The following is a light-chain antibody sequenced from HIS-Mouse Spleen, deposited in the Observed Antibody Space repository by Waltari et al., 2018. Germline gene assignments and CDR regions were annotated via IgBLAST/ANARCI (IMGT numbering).Light chain of an antibody. CDR2: EGS. V-gene: IGLV2-23*01. CDR1: SSDVGSYNL. J-gene: IGLJ2*01. CDR3: CSYAGSSTWE. Sequence: QSALTQPASVSGSPGQSITISCTGTSSDVGSYNLVSWYQQHPGKAPKLMIYEGSKRPLGVSNRFSGSKSGNTASLTISGLQAEDEADYYCCSYAGSSTWEFGGGTKLTVL.